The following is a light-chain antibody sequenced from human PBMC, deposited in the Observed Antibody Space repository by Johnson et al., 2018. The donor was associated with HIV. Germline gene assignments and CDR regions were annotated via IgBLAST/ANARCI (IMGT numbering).Light chain of an antibody. CDR1: SSNIGRNY. CDR3: GTWDSSLSAYV. Sequence: QSVLTQPPSVSVAPGQKVTISCSGSSSNIGRNYVSWYQQLPGTAPKLLIFDNNKRPSGIPDRFSASKSGTSATLGITGHQTGDEADYYCGTWDSSLSAYVFGTGTKVTVL. J-gene: IGLJ1*01. V-gene: IGLV1-51*01. CDR2: DNN.